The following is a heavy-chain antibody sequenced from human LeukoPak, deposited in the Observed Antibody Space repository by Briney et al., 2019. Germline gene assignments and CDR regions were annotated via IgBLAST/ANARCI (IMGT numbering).Heavy chain of an antibody. V-gene: IGHV1-2*06. CDR3: ARDRDGSSRNWFDP. J-gene: IGHJ5*02. CDR2: INPNSGGT. Sequence: ASVKVSCKASGYTFSGYYIHWVRQAPGQGLEWMGRINPNSGGTNYAQKFQGRVNMTRDASITTAYMELSSLISDDTAVYYCARDRDGSSRNWFDPWGQGTLVTVSS. CDR1: GYTFSGYY. D-gene: IGHD6-13*01.